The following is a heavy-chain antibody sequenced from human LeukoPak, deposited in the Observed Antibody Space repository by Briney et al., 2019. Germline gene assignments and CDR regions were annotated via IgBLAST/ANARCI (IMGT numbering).Heavy chain of an antibody. CDR1: GFTFSNYW. Sequence: GGSLRLSCAASGFTFSNYWMTWVRQAPGKGPEWVANIKQDGSEKYYVDSVRGRFTISRDNARTSLYLQMNSLRAEDTAVYYCATHCSSVSCSLATFDIWGQGTMVTVSS. J-gene: IGHJ3*02. CDR2: IKQDGSEK. CDR3: ATHCSSVSCSLATFDI. V-gene: IGHV3-7*01. D-gene: IGHD2-2*01.